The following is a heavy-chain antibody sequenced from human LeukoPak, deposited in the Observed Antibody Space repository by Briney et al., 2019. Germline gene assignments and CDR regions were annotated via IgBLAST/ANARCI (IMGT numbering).Heavy chain of an antibody. V-gene: IGHV3-30*18. J-gene: IGHJ6*03. Sequence: GGSLRLSCAASGLTLGHYDMHWVRQAPGEGLEWVAVMSYDGTNRYYTDSVRGRFTISRDSSTNSLYLQMNSLRAEDTAVYFCAKDLSRNFHWYYMDVWGKGTTVTVSS. CDR1: GLTLGHYD. CDR2: MSYDGTNR. CDR3: AKDLSRNFHWYYMDV. D-gene: IGHD1-14*01.